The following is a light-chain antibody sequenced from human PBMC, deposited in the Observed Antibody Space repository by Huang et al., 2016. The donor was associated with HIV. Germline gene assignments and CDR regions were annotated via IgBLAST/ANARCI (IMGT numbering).Light chain of an antibody. CDR1: QNINNF. J-gene: IGKJ4*01. CDR2: DAS. Sequence: EIVLTQSPATVSLFLGYRVTLSCRATQNINNFLAWYQQKPGRAPTLLMYDASIRPSGIPARFTGSGSGTDVTRTISSLETEDVAIYDCQQRYDRVTFGGGT. CDR3: QQRYDRVT. V-gene: IGKV3-11*01.